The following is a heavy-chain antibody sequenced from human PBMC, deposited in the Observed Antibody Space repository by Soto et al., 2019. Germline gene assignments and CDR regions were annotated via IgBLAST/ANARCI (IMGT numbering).Heavy chain of an antibody. J-gene: IGHJ3*01. CDR2: IIPMLPVT. Sequence: QVHLIQSGAEVKKPGSSVKVSCKAAGGTFNTYTLFWVRQAPGHGLEWMGRIIPMLPVTNSAQTLQGRLTLTAHKSTGPAFMELTSLTSDDTAVYYCAIGSWSAETFDVWGQGTMVTVSS. CDR1: GGTFNTYT. D-gene: IGHD2-2*01. CDR3: AIGSWSAETFDV. V-gene: IGHV1-69*02.